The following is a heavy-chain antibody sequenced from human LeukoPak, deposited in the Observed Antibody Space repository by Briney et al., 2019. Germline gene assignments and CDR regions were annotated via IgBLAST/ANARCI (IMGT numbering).Heavy chain of an antibody. Sequence: ASVKVSCKASGYTFTSYGISWVRQAPGQGLEWMGWISAYNGNTNYAQKLQGRVTMTTDTSTSTAYMELRSLRSDDTAVYYCARGHCSGGSCYGFYLYYYMDVWGKGTTVTVSS. CDR3: ARGHCSGGSCYGFYLYYYMDV. CDR2: ISAYNGNT. D-gene: IGHD2-15*01. J-gene: IGHJ6*03. V-gene: IGHV1-18*01. CDR1: GYTFTSYG.